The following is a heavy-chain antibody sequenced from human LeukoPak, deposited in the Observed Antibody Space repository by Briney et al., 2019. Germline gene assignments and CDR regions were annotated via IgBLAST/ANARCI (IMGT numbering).Heavy chain of an antibody. V-gene: IGHV3-21*01. J-gene: IGHJ4*02. CDR3: ARLRIVGAIRRHFDY. CDR2: ISSSSSYI. D-gene: IGHD1-26*01. CDR1: GFTFSSYS. Sequence: PGGSLRLSCAASGFTFSSYSMNWVRQAPGKGLEWVSSISSSSSYIYYADSVKGRFTISRDNAKNSLYLQMNSLRAEDTAVYYCARLRIVGAIRRHFDYWGQGTLVTVSS.